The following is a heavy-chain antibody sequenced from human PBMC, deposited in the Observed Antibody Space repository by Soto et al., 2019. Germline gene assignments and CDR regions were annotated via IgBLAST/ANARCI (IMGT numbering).Heavy chain of an antibody. CDR2: IDPSDSYT. CDR3: ARHRRYYYGSGSQGGWFDP. CDR1: GYSFTSYW. J-gene: IGHJ5*02. V-gene: IGHV5-10-1*01. Sequence: PGESLKISCKGSGYSFTSYWISWVRQMPGKGLEWMGRIDPSDSYTNYSPSFQGHVTISADKSISTAYLQWSSLKASDTAMYYCARHRRYYYGSGSQGGWFDPCGQGTLVTVSS. D-gene: IGHD3-10*01.